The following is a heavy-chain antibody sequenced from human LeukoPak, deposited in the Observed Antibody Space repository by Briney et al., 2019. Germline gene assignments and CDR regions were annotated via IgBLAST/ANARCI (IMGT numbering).Heavy chain of an antibody. Sequence: SQTLSLTCAISGDSVSGNTATWNWIRQSPSRGLEWLGRTYYRSKWCYDYAVSVKGRIAINPDTSKNQFSLQLSSVTPEDTAVYYCARGTGSYWHFDLWGRGTLVTVPS. CDR3: ARGTGSYWHFDL. J-gene: IGHJ2*01. CDR1: GDSVSGNTAT. V-gene: IGHV6-1*01. D-gene: IGHD1-14*01. CDR2: TYYRSKWCY.